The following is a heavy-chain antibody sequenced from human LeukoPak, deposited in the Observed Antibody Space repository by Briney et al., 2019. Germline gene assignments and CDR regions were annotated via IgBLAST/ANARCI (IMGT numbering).Heavy chain of an antibody. CDR1: GGSFSNYY. V-gene: IGHV4-34*01. D-gene: IGHD1-7*01. Sequence: SETLSLTCAVYGGSFSNYYWNWIRQPPGKGLEWLGEINDNGRANYNPSLMSRVTVSVDTSKNQFSLRLTSVTATDTAVYYCARRWNYGRNYYLGVSRKEATVSVSS. J-gene: IGHJ6*03. CDR3: ARRWNYGRNYYLGV. CDR2: INDNGRA.